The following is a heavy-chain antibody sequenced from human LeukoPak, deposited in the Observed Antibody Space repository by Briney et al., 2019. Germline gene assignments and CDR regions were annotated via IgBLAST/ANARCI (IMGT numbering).Heavy chain of an antibody. CDR3: ARDPRYCSGGSCYGGFGY. CDR2: IKQDGSEI. CDR1: GFTFSSFW. V-gene: IGHV3-7*01. Sequence: GGSLRLSCAASGFTFSSFWMSWVRQAPGKGLEWVATIKQDGSEIYYVDAVKGRFTISRDNAKNSLFLQMNSLRAEDTAVYYCARDPRYCSGGSCYGGFGYWGQGTLVTVSS. D-gene: IGHD2-15*01. J-gene: IGHJ4*02.